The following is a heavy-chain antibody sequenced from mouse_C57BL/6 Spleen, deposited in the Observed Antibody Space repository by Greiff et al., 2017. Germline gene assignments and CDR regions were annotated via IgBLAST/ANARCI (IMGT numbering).Heavy chain of an antibody. V-gene: IGHV1-82*01. Sequence: QVQLQQPGAELVKPGASVKVSCKASGYTFTSYWMHWVKQRPGKGLEWIGRIYPGDGDTNYNGKFKGKATLTADKSSSTAYMQLSSLTSEDSAVYFCARYDGYWGQGTTLTVSS. J-gene: IGHJ2*01. CDR2: IYPGDGDT. D-gene: IGHD2-12*01. CDR3: ARYDGY. CDR1: GYTFTSYW.